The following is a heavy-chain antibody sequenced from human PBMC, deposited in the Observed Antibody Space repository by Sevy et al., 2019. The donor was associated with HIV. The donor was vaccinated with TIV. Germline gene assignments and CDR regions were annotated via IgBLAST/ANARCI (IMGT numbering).Heavy chain of an antibody. D-gene: IGHD4-17*01. CDR3: AKSSLPYGDYHFDF. V-gene: IGHV3-23*01. CDR1: GFTFNSHA. CDR2: ISGSGDSK. Sequence: GGSLRLSCEASGFTFNSHAMTWVRQAPGKGLEWVSAISGSGDSKYYAGSVKGRVTTSRANSKNIRYLQTTSLGADDTAVYYCAKSSLPYGDYHFDFWGQGTVVTVSS. J-gene: IGHJ4*02.